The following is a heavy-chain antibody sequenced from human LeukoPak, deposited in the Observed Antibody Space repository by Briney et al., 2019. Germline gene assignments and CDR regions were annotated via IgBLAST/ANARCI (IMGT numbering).Heavy chain of an antibody. CDR1: GFTFSSYW. CDR3: ARDYAVGESFDI. D-gene: IGHD3-16*01. V-gene: IGHV3-74*01. CDR2: ITSDGSST. Sequence: GGSLRLSCAASGFTFSSYWMHWVRQAPGEGLVWAARITSDGSSTSHADSVKGRFTISRDNAKNTLYLQMNSLRAEDTAVYYCARDYAVGESFDIWGQGTLVTVSS. J-gene: IGHJ3*02.